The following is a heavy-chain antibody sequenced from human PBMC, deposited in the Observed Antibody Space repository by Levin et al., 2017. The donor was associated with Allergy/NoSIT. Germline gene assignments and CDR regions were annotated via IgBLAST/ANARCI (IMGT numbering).Heavy chain of an antibody. D-gene: IGHD4-11*01. Sequence: GESLKISCLGSGDRFTDYWMAWVRQMPGQGLEWIGIIFFRDSKTQYSPSFQGHVTISADRSIATAYLAWRSLKAWDTAIYFCESDNNYSYPAYWGQGTLVTVSS. V-gene: IGHV5-51*01. CDR3: ESDNNYSYPAY. J-gene: IGHJ4*02. CDR2: IFFRDSKT. CDR1: GDRFTDYW.